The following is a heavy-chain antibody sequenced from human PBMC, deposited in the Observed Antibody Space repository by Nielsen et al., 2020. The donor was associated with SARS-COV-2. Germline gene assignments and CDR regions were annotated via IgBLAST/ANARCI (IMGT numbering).Heavy chain of an antibody. D-gene: IGHD1-26*01. Sequence: SETLSLICTVSGGSISSGGYYWSWIRQHPGKGLEWIGYIYYSGSTYYNPSLKSRVTISVDTSKNQFSLKLSSVTAADTAVYYCASTDSGSYAFDYWGQGTLVTVSS. CDR2: IYYSGST. CDR3: ASTDSGSYAFDY. V-gene: IGHV4-31*03. J-gene: IGHJ4*02. CDR1: GGSISSGGYY.